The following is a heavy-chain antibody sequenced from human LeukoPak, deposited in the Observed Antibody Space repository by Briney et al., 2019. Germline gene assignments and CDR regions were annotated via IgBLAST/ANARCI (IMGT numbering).Heavy chain of an antibody. CDR3: ARDLSYSTSSGGDEHLRSSGSGLN. V-gene: IGHV1-2*02. J-gene: IGHJ4*02. Sequence: GASVKVSCKASGYTFTGYYIHWVRQAPGQGLESMGWINPNSGGTNYAQKFQGRVTMTRDTSISTAYMELSSLRSDDTAVYYCARDLSYSTSSGGDEHLRSSGSGLNWGQGTLVTVSS. CDR2: INPNSGGT. D-gene: IGHD6-6*01. CDR1: GYTFTGYY.